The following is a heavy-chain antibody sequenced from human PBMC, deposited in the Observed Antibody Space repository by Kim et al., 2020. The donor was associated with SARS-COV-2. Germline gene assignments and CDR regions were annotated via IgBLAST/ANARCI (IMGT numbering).Heavy chain of an antibody. CDR2: IQHDGSDK. Sequence: GGSLRLSCAASGFTFSSYWMSWVRQAPGKGLEWVANIQHDGSDKNYVDSVKGRFTISRDNAKNSLYLQMNSLRAEDTAVYYCARVFSSGCYRNYLGQGTLVTTSS. CDR1: GFTFSSYW. D-gene: IGHD6-19*01. CDR3: ARVFSSGCYRNY. J-gene: IGHJ4*02. V-gene: IGHV3-7*03.